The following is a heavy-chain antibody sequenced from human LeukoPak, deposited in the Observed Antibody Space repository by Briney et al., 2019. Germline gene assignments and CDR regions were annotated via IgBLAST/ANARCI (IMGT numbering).Heavy chain of an antibody. CDR1: GFTFSSYA. CDR3: ARVGVPPGDAFDI. CDR2: ISYDGSNK. V-gene: IGHV3-30*04. J-gene: IGHJ3*02. Sequence: GGSLRLSCAASGFTFSSYAMHWVRQAPGKGLEWVAVISYDGSNKYYADSVKGRFTISRDNAKNSLYLQMNGLRAEDTAVYYCARVGVPPGDAFDIWGQGTMVTVSS.